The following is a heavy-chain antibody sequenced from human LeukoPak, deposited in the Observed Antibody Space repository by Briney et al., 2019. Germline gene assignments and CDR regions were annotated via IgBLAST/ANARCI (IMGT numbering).Heavy chain of an antibody. CDR3: AKAPGSSGSVGY. V-gene: IGHV3-30*18. CDR1: GFTFSSYG. CDR2: ISYDGSNK. J-gene: IGHJ4*02. D-gene: IGHD6-6*01. Sequence: GGSLRLSCAASGFTFSSYGMHWVRKAPGKGLEWVAVISYDGSNKYYADSVKGRFTISRDNSKNTLYLQMNSLRAEDTAVYYCAKAPGSSGSVGYWGQGTLVTVSS.